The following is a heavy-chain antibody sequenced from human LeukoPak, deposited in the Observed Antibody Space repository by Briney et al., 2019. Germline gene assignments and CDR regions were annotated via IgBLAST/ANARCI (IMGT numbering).Heavy chain of an antibody. D-gene: IGHD3-22*01. J-gene: IGHJ6*02. CDR3: ARGNITMIVVVKEYGMDV. CDR2: IIPILGIA. CDR1: GGTFSSYA. Sequence: GASVKVSCRASGGTFSSYAISWVRQAPGQGLEWMGRIIPILGIANYAQKFQGRVTITADKSTSTAYMELSSLRSEDTAVYYCARGNITMIVVVKEYGMDVWGQGTTVTVSS. V-gene: IGHV1-69*04.